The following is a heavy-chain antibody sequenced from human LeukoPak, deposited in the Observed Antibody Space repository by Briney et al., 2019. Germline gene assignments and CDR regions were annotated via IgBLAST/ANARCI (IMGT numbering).Heavy chain of an antibody. CDR3: AKASTFSGSPVDY. Sequence: GGSLRLSCAASGFTFSSYAMSWVRQAPGKGLEWFSAIGGSGGSTYYADSVKGRFTISRDNSKNTLSLQMNSLRADDTAVYYCAKASTFSGSPVDYWGQGTLVTVSS. CDR1: GFTFSSYA. V-gene: IGHV3-23*01. CDR2: IGGSGGST. J-gene: IGHJ4*02. D-gene: IGHD1-26*01.